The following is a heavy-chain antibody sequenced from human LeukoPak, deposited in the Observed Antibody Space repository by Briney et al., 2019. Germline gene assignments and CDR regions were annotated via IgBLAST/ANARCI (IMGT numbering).Heavy chain of an antibody. CDR1: GFTFSSYG. J-gene: IGHJ6*03. Sequence: GGTLRLSCVASGFTFSSYGMSWVRQAPGRGLEWVSSISGSGGSTYYADSVKGRFTISRDNSKNTLYLQMNSLRAEDTAVYYCARVHVGNYYDSSGYYPAYFYYYMDVWGKGTTVAISS. D-gene: IGHD3-22*01. CDR2: ISGSGGST. CDR3: ARVHVGNYYDSSGYYPAYFYYYMDV. V-gene: IGHV3-23*01.